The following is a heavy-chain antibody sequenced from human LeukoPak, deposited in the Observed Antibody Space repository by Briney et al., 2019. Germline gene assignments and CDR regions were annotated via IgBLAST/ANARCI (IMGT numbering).Heavy chain of an antibody. V-gene: IGHV3-30*04. CDR1: GFTFSSYT. J-gene: IGHJ4*02. D-gene: IGHD3-16*01. Sequence: GGSLRLSCAASGFTFSSYTMHWVRQAPGKGLEWVALTSSDGNKYFADSVQGRFTISRDNSRNTVYLQLDSLRPDDAAVYYCARERGIRALYFDNWGQGTLVTVSS. CDR2: TSSDGNK. CDR3: ARERGIRALYFDN.